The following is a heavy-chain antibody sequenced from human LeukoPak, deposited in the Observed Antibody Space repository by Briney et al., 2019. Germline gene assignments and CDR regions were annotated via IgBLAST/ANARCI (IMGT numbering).Heavy chain of an antibody. J-gene: IGHJ5*02. CDR1: GYTFTGYY. CDR3: ARASPGYSSSWYVKSRGYNWFDP. CDR2: INPNSGGT. Sequence: GASVKVSCKASGYTFTGYYMHWVRQAPGQGLEWMGWINPNSGGTNYAQKFQGRVTMTRDTSISTAYMELSRLRSDDTAVYYCARASPGYSSSWYVKSRGYNWFDPWGQGTLVTVSS. V-gene: IGHV1-2*02. D-gene: IGHD6-13*01.